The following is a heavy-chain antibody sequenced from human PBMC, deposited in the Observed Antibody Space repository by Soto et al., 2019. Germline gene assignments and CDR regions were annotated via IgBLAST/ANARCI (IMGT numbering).Heavy chain of an antibody. D-gene: IGHD3-3*01. CDR1: GYTFTSYD. J-gene: IGHJ6*02. V-gene: IGHV1-8*01. CDR2: MNPNSGNT. CDR3: AARYYDFWSGYYPSYYYVMDV. Sequence: ASVKVSCKASGYTFTSYDINWVRQATGQGLEWMGWMNPNSGNTGYAQKFQGRVTMTRNTSISTAYMELSSLRSEDTAVYYCAARYYDFWSGYYPSYYYVMDVWGQGTTDTFSS.